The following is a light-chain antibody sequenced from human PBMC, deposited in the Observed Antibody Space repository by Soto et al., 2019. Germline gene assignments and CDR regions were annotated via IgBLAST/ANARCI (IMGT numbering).Light chain of an antibody. J-gene: IGKJ4*01. V-gene: IGKV3-15*01. CDR3: QQYNEWPLT. Sequence: EIVMTQSPATLSVSPGERATLSCRASESVSNNLAWYQQKFGQAPRLLIYHASTRATGIPARFSGSGSGTELTLTISRLQSEDFALYYCQQYNEWPLTFGGGTKVEIK. CDR1: ESVSNN. CDR2: HAS.